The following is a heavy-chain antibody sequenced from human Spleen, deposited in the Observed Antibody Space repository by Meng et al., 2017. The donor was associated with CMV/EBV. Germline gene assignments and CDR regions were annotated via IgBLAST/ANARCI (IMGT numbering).Heavy chain of an antibody. J-gene: IGHJ4*02. D-gene: IGHD1-26*01. V-gene: IGHV3-74*01. Sequence: GGSLRLSCAASGFTFSYYWMHWVRQAPGKGLVWVSRINPDGSRTDYADSVRGRFTVSRDNARSTLFLQMNRLRADDTAVYYCAKVAGVGPLGYFDAWGQGTLVTVSS. CDR2: INPDGSRT. CDR3: AKVAGVGPLGYFDA. CDR1: GFTFSYYW.